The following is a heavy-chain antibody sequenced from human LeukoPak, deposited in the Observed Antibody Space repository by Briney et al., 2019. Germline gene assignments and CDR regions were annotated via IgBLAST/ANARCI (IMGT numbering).Heavy chain of an antibody. CDR2: ISSSSITI. Sequence: GGSLRLSCAASGFTFSSYSLNWVRQAPGKGLEWVSFISSSSITIYYADSVKGRFTISRDNAEKSLYLQMNSLRAEDTAVYYCARDRGGSYSAIDYWGQGTLVTVSS. CDR3: ARDRGGSYSAIDY. V-gene: IGHV3-48*04. D-gene: IGHD2-15*01. CDR1: GFTFSSYS. J-gene: IGHJ4*02.